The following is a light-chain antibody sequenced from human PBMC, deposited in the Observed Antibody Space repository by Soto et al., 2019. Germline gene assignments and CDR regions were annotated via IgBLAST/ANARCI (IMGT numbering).Light chain of an antibody. CDR2: DVT. J-gene: IGLJ1*01. V-gene: IGLV2-14*01. Sequence: QSALSQPASVSGSPGQSITISCTGTSSDVGGFEYVSWYQHQPGKAPKLIIYDVTKRPSGVXXXXXXXXXXXXASLTISGSRAEHERDYYCGSITRSSTTVFGTWNKVTVL. CDR3: GSITRSSTTV. CDR1: SSDVGGFEY.